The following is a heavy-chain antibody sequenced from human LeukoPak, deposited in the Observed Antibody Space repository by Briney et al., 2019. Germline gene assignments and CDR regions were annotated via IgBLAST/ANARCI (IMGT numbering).Heavy chain of an antibody. CDR1: GFTFSSYS. CDR2: ISSSSSYI. V-gene: IGHV3-21*01. CDR3: AREHSNYYGMDV. D-gene: IGHD6-13*01. J-gene: IGHJ6*02. Sequence: PGGSLRLSCAASGFTFSSYSMNWVRQAPGKGLEWVSSISSSSSYIYYADSVKGRFTISRDNAKNSLYLQMNSLRAEDTAVYYCAREHSNYYGMDVWGQGTTVTVSS.